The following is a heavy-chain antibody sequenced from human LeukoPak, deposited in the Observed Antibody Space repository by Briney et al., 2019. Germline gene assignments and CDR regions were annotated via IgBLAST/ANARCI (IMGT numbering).Heavy chain of an antibody. D-gene: IGHD3-16*01. Sequence: GTSLRLSCAASGFTFSSYGMHWVRQAPGKGLEWVAIIWYDGSNKYYADSVKGRFTISRDNSKNTLYLQVNSLRAEDTAVYYCARDGSFWRSYPYYYDYWGQGTLVTVSS. V-gene: IGHV3-33*01. CDR2: IWYDGSNK. J-gene: IGHJ4*02. CDR1: GFTFSSYG. CDR3: ARDGSFWRSYPYYYDY.